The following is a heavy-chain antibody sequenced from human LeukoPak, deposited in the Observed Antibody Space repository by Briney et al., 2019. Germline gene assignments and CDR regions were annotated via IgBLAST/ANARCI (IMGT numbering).Heavy chain of an antibody. Sequence: GGSLRLSCAASGFTFSSDWMHWVRQVPGEGLVWVSRINSDGSSTAYADSVKGRFTISRDNSRNTLYLQMNSLRVEDTAVYYCARRERLGYSYGRGTLDIWGQGTMVTVSS. J-gene: IGHJ3*02. CDR3: ARRERLGYSYGRGTLDI. CDR2: INSDGSST. V-gene: IGHV3-74*01. D-gene: IGHD5-18*01. CDR1: GFTFSSDW.